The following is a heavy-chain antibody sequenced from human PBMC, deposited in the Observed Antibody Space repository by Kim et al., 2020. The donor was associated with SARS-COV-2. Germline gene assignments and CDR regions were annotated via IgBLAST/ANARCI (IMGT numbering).Heavy chain of an antibody. CDR3: ARPLVGAPPGAFDL. J-gene: IGHJ3*01. Sequence: SETLSLTCTVSGGSISSYYWSWMRQPPGKGLEWIGYIYYSGSTNYNPSLKSRVTISIDTSKNQFSLKLSSVTAADTAVYYCARPLVGAPPGAFDLWGQGTMVTVSS. CDR1: GGSISSYY. V-gene: IGHV4-59*08. CDR2: IYYSGST. D-gene: IGHD1-26*01.